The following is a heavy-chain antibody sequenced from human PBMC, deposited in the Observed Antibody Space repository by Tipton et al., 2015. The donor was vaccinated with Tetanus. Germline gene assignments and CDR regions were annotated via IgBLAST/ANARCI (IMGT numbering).Heavy chain of an antibody. D-gene: IGHD2-8*01. V-gene: IGHV4-59*01. CDR2: IYYGGDT. CDR3: AGVSAQRTELYFDH. Sequence: LRLSCTVSGGSFSNYYWNWIWQSPGRRLEWIGNIYYGGDTHYNPSLQSRAAISLDTSKKLFSLRLKSVTAADTAIYYCAGVSAQRTELYFDHWCQGTLVTVSS. CDR1: GGSFSNYY. J-gene: IGHJ4*02.